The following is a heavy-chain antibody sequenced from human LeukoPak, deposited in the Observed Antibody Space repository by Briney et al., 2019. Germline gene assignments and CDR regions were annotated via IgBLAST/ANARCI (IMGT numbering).Heavy chain of an antibody. J-gene: IGHJ4*02. CDR2: IGWNSGSI. V-gene: IGHV3-9*01. CDR1: GFTFDDYA. CDR3: AKDKEVAVAGNLFDY. D-gene: IGHD6-19*01. Sequence: GGSLRLSCAASGFTFDDYAMHWVRQAPGKGLEWVSGIGWNSGSIGYADSVKGRFTISRDNAKNSLYLQMNSLRAEDTALYYCAKDKEVAVAGNLFDYWGQGTLVTVSS.